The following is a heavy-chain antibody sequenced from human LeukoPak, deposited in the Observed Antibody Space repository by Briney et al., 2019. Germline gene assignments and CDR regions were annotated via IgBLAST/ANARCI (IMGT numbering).Heavy chain of an antibody. Sequence: ASVKVSCKASGGTFSSYAISWVRQAPGQGLEWMGGIIPIFGTANYAQKFQGRVTITADESTSTAYMELSSLRSEATAVYYCAREGYSSSWSYSAWGQGTLVTVSS. V-gene: IGHV1-69*01. CDR3: AREGYSSSWSYSA. J-gene: IGHJ5*02. D-gene: IGHD6-13*01. CDR2: IIPIFGTA. CDR1: GGTFSSYA.